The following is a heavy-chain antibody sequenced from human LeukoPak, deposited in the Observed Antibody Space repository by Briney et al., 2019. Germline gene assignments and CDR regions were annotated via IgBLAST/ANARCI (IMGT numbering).Heavy chain of an antibody. J-gene: IGHJ4*02. CDR1: GFTFDDYA. CDR3: ARDPIPYYYDSSGSYYFDY. D-gene: IGHD3-22*01. Sequence: GRSLRLSCAASGFTFDDYAMHWVRQAPGKGLEWVSGISWNSGSIGYADSVKGRFTISRDNSKNTLYLQMNSLRAEDTAVYYCARDPIPYYYDSSGSYYFDYWGQGTLVTVSS. CDR2: ISWNSGSI. V-gene: IGHV3-9*01.